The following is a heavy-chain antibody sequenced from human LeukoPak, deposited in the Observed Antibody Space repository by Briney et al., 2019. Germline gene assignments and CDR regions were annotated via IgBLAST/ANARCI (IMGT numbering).Heavy chain of an antibody. CDR2: ISSSSSTI. J-gene: IGHJ5*02. V-gene: IGHV3-48*01. Sequence: GPLRLSCAASGFTFSSYSMNWVRQAPGKGLEWVSYISSSSSTIYYADSVKGRFTISRDNAKNSLYLQMNSLRAEDTAVYYCARSGHYYDSSGYYMSWGQGTLVTVSS. CDR3: ARSGHYYDSSGYYMS. D-gene: IGHD3-22*01. CDR1: GFTFSSYS.